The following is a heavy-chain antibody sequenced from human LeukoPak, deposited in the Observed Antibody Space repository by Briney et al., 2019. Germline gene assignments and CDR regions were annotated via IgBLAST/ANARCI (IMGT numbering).Heavy chain of an antibody. J-gene: IGHJ4*02. V-gene: IGHV4-38-2*02. CDR3: ARAGYGSGSYYVGEYYFDY. D-gene: IGHD3-10*01. CDR2: IYHSGST. Sequence: SETLSLTCTVSGYSISSGYYWGWIRQPPGKGLEWSGSIYHSGSTYYKPSLKSQVTISVDTSKNQFSLKLSSVTAADTAVYYCARAGYGSGSYYVGEYYFDYWGQGTLVTVSS. CDR1: GYSISSGYY.